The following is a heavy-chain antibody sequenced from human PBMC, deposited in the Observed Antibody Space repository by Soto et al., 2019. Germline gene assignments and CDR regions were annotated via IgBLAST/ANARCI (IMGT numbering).Heavy chain of an antibody. J-gene: IGHJ4*02. CDR3: VKSLCSSTSCYGGDY. CDR1: GFTFSSYA. Sequence: GGSLRLSCSASGFTFSSYAMHWVRQAPGKGLEYVSAISSNGGSTYYADSVKGRFTISRDNSKNTLYVQMSSLRAEDTAVYYCVKSLCSSTSCYGGDYWGQGALVTGSS. CDR2: ISSNGGST. V-gene: IGHV3-64D*08. D-gene: IGHD2-2*01.